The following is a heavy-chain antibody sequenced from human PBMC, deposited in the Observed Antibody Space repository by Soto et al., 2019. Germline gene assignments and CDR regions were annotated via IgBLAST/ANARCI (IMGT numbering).Heavy chain of an antibody. D-gene: IGHD2-2*01. CDR3: AKAYRDSCTSCYDWFDP. Sequence: HPGGSLRLSCAASGFTFSSYAMNWVRQAPGKGLEWVSGISGSAASTYYADSVRGRFTISRDNSKNTLYLQMNSLRAEDTAVYYCAKAYRDSCTSCYDWFDPWGQGTLVTVS. J-gene: IGHJ5*02. V-gene: IGHV3-23*01. CDR1: GFTFSSYA. CDR2: ISGSAAST.